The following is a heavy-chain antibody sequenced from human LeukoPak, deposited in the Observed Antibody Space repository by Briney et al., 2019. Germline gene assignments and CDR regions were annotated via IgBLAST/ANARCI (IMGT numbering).Heavy chain of an antibody. V-gene: IGHV3-53*01. CDR3: AKVTYDYVWGSYES. CDR1: GFTVSSHY. Sequence: GGSLRLSCAASGFTVSSHYMTWVRQAPGNGLEGASVIYSGGSTYYADSVKGRFTISRDNSKNTVYLQMNGLRAEDTAVYYCAKVTYDYVWGSYESWGQGTLVTVSS. CDR2: IYSGGST. D-gene: IGHD3-16*01. J-gene: IGHJ4*02.